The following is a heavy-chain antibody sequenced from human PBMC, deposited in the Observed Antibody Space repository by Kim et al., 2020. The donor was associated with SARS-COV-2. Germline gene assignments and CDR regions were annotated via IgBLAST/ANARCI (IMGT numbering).Heavy chain of an antibody. CDR2: INPNSGGT. V-gene: IGHV1-2*02. Sequence: ASVKVSCKASGYTFTGYYMHWVRQAPGQGLEWMGWINPNSGGTNYAQKFQGRVTMTRDTSISTAYMELSRLRSDDTAVYYCARGNMGSLVLPYYYYAMDVWGQGTTVTVSS. CDR3: ARGNMGSLVLPYYYYAMDV. D-gene: IGHD2-15*01. J-gene: IGHJ6*02. CDR1: GYTFTGYY.